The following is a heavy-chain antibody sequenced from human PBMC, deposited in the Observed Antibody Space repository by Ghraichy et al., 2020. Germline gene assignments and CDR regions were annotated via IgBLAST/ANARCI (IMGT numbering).Heavy chain of an antibody. V-gene: IGHV4-34*01. Sequence: SETLSLTCAVYGGSFSGYYWSWIRQPPGKGLEWIGEINHSGSTNYNPSLKSRVTISVDTSKNQFSLKLSSVTAADTAVYYCARWRGGDCSSTSCPDGNWFDPWGQGTLVTVSS. D-gene: IGHD2-2*01. CDR1: GGSFSGYY. CDR2: INHSGST. CDR3: ARWRGGDCSSTSCPDGNWFDP. J-gene: IGHJ5*02.